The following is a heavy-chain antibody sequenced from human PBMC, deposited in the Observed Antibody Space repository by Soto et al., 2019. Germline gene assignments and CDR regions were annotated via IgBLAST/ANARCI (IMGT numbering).Heavy chain of an antibody. V-gene: IGHV4-31*02. D-gene: IGHD2-15*01. J-gene: IGHJ4*02. Sequence: TLSLTCTVSGRSVSSGGYYWSWILQHPGKGLEWIGYIYYSGSTYYNPSLKSRVTISVDTSKNQFSLKLSSVTAADTAVYYCARVGLDCSGGSCYYFDYWGQGTLVTVSS. CDR2: IYYSGST. CDR1: GRSVSSGGYY. CDR3: ARVGLDCSGGSCYYFDY.